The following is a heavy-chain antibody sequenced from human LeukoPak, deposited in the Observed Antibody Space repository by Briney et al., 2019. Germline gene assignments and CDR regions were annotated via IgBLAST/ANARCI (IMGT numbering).Heavy chain of an antibody. CDR2: INPSGGST. D-gene: IGHD1-1*01. Sequence: GASVKVCCKASGYTFSSCHIHWVRQAPGQGLAWMRIINPSGGSTSYAQKFQGRVTMTRDTSTSTVHVELSSLRSEDTAVYYCARDGQEYDTGFFDYWGQGTLVTVSS. CDR3: ARDGQEYDTGFFDY. CDR1: GYTFSSCH. V-gene: IGHV1-46*01. J-gene: IGHJ4*02.